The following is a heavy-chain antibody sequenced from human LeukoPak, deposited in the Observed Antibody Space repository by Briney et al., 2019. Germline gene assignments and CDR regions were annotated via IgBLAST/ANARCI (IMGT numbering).Heavy chain of an antibody. CDR2: IIPIFGTA. V-gene: IGHV1-69*13. D-gene: IGHD6-25*01. CDR1: GGTFSSYA. J-gene: IGHJ4*02. Sequence: GASVKVSCKASGGTFSSYAISWVRQAPGQGLEWMGGIIPIFGTANYAQKFQGRVTITADESTSTAYMELSSLRSEDTAVYYCARLAARDSNLAYFDYWGQGTLVTVSS. CDR3: ARLAARDSNLAYFDY.